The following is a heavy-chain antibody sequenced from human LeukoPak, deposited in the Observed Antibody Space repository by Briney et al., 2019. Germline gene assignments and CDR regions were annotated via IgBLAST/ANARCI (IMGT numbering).Heavy chain of an antibody. V-gene: IGHV4-59*01. J-gene: IGHJ4*02. D-gene: IGHD3-10*01. CDR3: AGSITMVRVDY. CDR1: GGSISSYY. Sequence: SETLSLTCTVSGGSISSYYWSWIRQPPGKGLEWIGYIYYSGSTNYIPSLKSRVTISVDTSKNQFSLKLSSVTAADTAVYYCAGSITMVRVDYWGQGTLVTVSS. CDR2: IYYSGST.